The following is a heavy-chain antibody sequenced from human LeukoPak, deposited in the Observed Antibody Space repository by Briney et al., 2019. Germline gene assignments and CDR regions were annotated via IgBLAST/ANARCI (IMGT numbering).Heavy chain of an antibody. CDR1: GYSISSGYY. CDR3: ARRYYYKSGGYSDAFDI. Sequence: SETLSLTCAVSGYSISSGYYWGWIRPPPGKGLEWIGSIYHSGSTYYNPSLKSRVTISVDTSKNQFSLKLRSVTAADTAVYYCARRYYYKSGGYSDAFDIWGQGTMVTVSS. CDR2: IYHSGST. D-gene: IGHD3-22*01. V-gene: IGHV4-38-2*01. J-gene: IGHJ3*02.